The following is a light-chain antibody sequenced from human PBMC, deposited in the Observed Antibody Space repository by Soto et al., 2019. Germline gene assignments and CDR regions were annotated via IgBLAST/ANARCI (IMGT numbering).Light chain of an antibody. CDR1: SSDVGGYNY. V-gene: IGLV2-14*01. J-gene: IGLJ2*01. CDR3: SSYTSSSTLDVV. CDR2: EVS. Sequence: QSALTQPASVSGSPGQSITIYCTGTSSDVGGYNYVSWYQQHPGKAPKLMIYEVSKRPSGVSNRFSGSKSGNTACLTISGLQAEDEADYYCSSYTSSSTLDVVFGGGTKLAVL.